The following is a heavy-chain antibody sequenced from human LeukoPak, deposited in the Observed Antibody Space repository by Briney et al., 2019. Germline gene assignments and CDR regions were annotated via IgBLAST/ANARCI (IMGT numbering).Heavy chain of an antibody. D-gene: IGHD4-17*01. CDR3: AGDRPPTVTIDY. CDR1: GGTFSSYA. J-gene: IGHJ4*02. V-gene: IGHV1-69*05. CDR2: IIPIFGTA. Sequence: SVKVSXKASGGTFSSYAISWLRQAPGQGLEWMGRIIPIFGTANYAQKFQGRVTITTDESTSTAYMELSSLRSEDTAVYYCAGDRPPTVTIDYWGQGTLVTVSS.